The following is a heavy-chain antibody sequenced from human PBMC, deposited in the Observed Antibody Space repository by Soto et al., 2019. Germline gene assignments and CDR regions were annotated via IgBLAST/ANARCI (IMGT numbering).Heavy chain of an antibody. V-gene: IGHV4-31*03. CDR3: ARVFGFGGMDV. CDR2: IYYSGST. J-gene: IGHJ6*02. CDR1: GGSISSGGYY. D-gene: IGHD3-10*01. Sequence: QVQLQESGPGLVKPSQTLSLTCTVSGGSISSGGYYWSWIRQHPGKGLEWIGYIYYSGSTYYNPSPKSRVTIPVDTSKNQCSLKLSSVTAADTAVYYCARVFGFGGMDVWGQGTTVTVSS.